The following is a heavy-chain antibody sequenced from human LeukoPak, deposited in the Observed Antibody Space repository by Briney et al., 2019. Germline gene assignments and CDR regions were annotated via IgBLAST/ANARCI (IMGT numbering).Heavy chain of an antibody. J-gene: IGHJ4*02. CDR3: ARDSRGSSWFFDY. Sequence: GGSLRLPCAASGFTLSSYEMNWVRQAPGKGLEWVSYISSSGRTFYYADSVNGRFTISRDNGKNSLYLQMNSLRVEDTAVYYCARDSRGSSWFFDYWGQGALVTVSS. CDR2: ISSSGRTF. V-gene: IGHV3-48*03. D-gene: IGHD6-13*01. CDR1: GFTLSSYE.